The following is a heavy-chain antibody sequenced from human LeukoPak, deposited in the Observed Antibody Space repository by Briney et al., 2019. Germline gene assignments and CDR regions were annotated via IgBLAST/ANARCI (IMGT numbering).Heavy chain of an antibody. J-gene: IGHJ3*02. D-gene: IGHD6-19*01. CDR1: GFTFSSYS. Sequence: GGSLRLSCAASGFTFSSYSMNWVRQAPGKGLEWVSYISSSSSTIYYADFVKGRFTISRDNAKNSLYLQMNSLRAEDTAVYYCARDPIAVAPHAFDIWGQGTMVAVSS. V-gene: IGHV3-48*04. CDR2: ISSSSSTI. CDR3: ARDPIAVAPHAFDI.